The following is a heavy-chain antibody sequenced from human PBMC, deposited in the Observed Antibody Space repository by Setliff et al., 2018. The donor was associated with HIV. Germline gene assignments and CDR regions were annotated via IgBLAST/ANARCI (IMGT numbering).Heavy chain of an antibody. J-gene: IGHJ6*03. CDR2: IKSKIDGETT. Sequence: PGGSLRLSCAGSGFTFSDAWITWVRQAPGKGLEWLGRIKSKIDGETTDYAAPVKGRFTISRDNSKNTLYLQMNSLRAEDTAVYYCARDQWGYSYGYYYYYYMDVWGKGTTVTVSS. CDR1: GFTFSDAW. V-gene: IGHV3-15*01. D-gene: IGHD5-18*01. CDR3: ARDQWGYSYGYYYYYYMDV.